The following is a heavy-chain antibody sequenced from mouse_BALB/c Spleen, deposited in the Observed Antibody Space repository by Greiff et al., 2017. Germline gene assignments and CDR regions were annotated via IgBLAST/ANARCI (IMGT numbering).Heavy chain of an antibody. CDR2: ISYSGST. CDR3: ARGQRAWFAY. CDR1: GDSITSGY. J-gene: IGHJ3*01. D-gene: IGHD3-3*01. V-gene: IGHV3-8*02. Sequence: EVKLMESGPSLVKPSQTLSLTCSVTGDSITSGYWNWIRKFPGNKLEYMGYISYSGSTYYNPSLKSRISITRDTSKNQYYLQLNSVTTEDTATYYCARGQRAWFAYWGQGTLVTVSA.